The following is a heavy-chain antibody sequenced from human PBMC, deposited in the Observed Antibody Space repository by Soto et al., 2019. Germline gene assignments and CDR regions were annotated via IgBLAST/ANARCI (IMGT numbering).Heavy chain of an antibody. D-gene: IGHD1-7*01. J-gene: IGHJ5*02. CDR2: IYYSGST. CDR1: GGSISSSSYY. Sequence: SETLSLTCTVSGGSISSSSYYWGWIRQPPGKGLEWIGSIYYSGSTYYNPSLKSRVTISVDTSKNQFSLKLSSVTAADTAVYYCARRIWNYVSGWLDPWGQGTLVTV. V-gene: IGHV4-39*01. CDR3: ARRIWNYVSGWLDP.